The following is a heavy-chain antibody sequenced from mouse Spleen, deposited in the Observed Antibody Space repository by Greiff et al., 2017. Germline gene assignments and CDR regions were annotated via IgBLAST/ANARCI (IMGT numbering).Heavy chain of an antibody. V-gene: IGHV1-50*01. CDR3: ARGPITTVVDYFDY. Sequence: QVQLQQPGAELVKPGASVKLSCKASGYTFTSYWMQWVKQRPGQGLEWIGEIDPSDSYTNYNQKFKGKATLTVDTSSSTAYMQLSSLTSEDSAVYYCARGPITTVVDYFDYWGQGTTLTVSS. J-gene: IGHJ2*01. CDR2: IDPSDSYT. D-gene: IGHD1-1*01. CDR1: GYTFTSYW.